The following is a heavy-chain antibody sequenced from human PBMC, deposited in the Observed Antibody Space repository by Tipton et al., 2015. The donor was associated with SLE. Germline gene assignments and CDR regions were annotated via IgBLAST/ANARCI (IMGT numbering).Heavy chain of an antibody. CDR2: IFHSGST. D-gene: IGHD3-10*01. V-gene: IGHV4-4*02. CDR1: GGSISSNNW. Sequence: TLSLTCAVSGGSISSNNWWSWVRQTPEKGLEWIGEIFHSGSTNYNPSLKSRVIISVDKSKNQFSLKLSSVTAADTAVYYCARGGAITMGQGEVDYWGQGTLVTVSS. J-gene: IGHJ4*02. CDR3: ARGGAITMGQGEVDY.